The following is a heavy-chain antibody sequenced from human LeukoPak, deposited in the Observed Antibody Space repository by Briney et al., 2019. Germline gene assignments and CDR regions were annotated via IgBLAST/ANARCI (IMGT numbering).Heavy chain of an antibody. CDR2: ISGSGGST. Sequence: GGSLRLSCAASGFTFSSYAMSWVRQAPGKGLEWVSAISGSGGSTYYADSVKGRFTISRDNSKNTPYLQMNSLRAEDTAVYYCAQYGPGGWELWLDYWGQGTLVTVSS. V-gene: IGHV3-23*01. CDR3: AQYGPGGWELWLDY. D-gene: IGHD1-26*01. J-gene: IGHJ4*02. CDR1: GFTFSSYA.